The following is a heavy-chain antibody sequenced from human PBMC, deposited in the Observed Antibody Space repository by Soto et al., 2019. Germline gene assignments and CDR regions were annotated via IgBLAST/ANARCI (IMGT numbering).Heavy chain of an antibody. V-gene: IGHV4-39*07. Sequence: SETLSLTCTVSGGSISSSSYYWGWIRQPPGKGLEWIGSIYYSGSTYYNPSLKSRVTISVDTSKNQFSLKLSSVTAADTAVYYCARDQGIAVAGTRGWFDPWGQGTLVTVSS. CDR1: GGSISSSSYY. CDR2: IYYSGST. CDR3: ARDQGIAVAGTRGWFDP. D-gene: IGHD6-19*01. J-gene: IGHJ5*02.